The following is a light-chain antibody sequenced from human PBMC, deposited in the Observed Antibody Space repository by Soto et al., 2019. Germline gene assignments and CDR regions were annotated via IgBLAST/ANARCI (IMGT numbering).Light chain of an antibody. V-gene: IGKV3-20*01. CDR1: HSVSSSY. J-gene: IGKJ1*01. CDR2: GAS. CDR3: QQYGSTSWT. Sequence: EIVVTQSPGTLSLSPGERATLACRASHSVSSSYLAGCQQKPGQAPRLLIYGASSRATGIPDRFSGSGSGTDFTLSISRLEPEDFEVYYCQQYGSTSWTFGQGTKVDTK.